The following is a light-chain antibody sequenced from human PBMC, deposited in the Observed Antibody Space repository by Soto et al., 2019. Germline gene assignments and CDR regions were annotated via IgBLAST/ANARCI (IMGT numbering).Light chain of an antibody. J-gene: IGKJ1*01. CDR3: HYYDTSRT. CDR1: QDVASTY. V-gene: IGKV3-20*01. CDR2: GAS. Sequence: ILLTQSPDTLALSPGDRATLSCRASQDVASTYLAWYQQKPGQAPRLLIYGASGRAAGVAERFSGSGSGTQFTLTIIRLDPEDGAVYYWHYYDTSRTFAQGTRVE.